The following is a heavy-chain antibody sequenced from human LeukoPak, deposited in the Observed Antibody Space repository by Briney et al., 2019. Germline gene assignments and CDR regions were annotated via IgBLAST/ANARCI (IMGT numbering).Heavy chain of an antibody. CDR2: IYHSGRT. CDR3: ARGPLSYDYVWGSYRPGYFDY. Sequence: TETLSLTCTVSGYSISSGYYWGWIRQSPGKGLEWIRSIYHSGRTYYNPSLKSRLTISLDTSKNQFSLKLSSVTAADTAVYYCARGPLSYDYVWGSYRPGYFDYWGQGTLVTVSS. V-gene: IGHV4-38-2*02. CDR1: GYSISSGYY. D-gene: IGHD3-16*02. J-gene: IGHJ4*02.